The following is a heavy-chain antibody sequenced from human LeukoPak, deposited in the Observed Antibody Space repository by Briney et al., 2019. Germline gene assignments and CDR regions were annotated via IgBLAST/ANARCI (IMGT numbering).Heavy chain of an antibody. CDR2: ISGSGGST. J-gene: IGHJ6*02. CDR3: ALGGLVNNGMDV. CDR1: GFTFSNYG. Sequence: GGSLRLSCAASGFTFSNYGIHWVRQAPGKGLEWVSAISGSGGSTYYADSVKGRFTISRDNSKNTLYLQMNSLRAEDTAVYYCALGGLVNNGMDVWGQGTTVTVSS. D-gene: IGHD6-19*01. V-gene: IGHV3-23*01.